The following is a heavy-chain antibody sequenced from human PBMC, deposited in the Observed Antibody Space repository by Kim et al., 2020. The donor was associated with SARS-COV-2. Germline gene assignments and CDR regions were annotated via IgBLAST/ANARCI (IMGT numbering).Heavy chain of an antibody. CDR1: GFTVSSNY. D-gene: IGHD4-17*01. V-gene: IGHV3-53*01. J-gene: IGHJ6*02. Sequence: GGSLRLSCAASGFTVSSNYMSWVRQAPGKGLEWVSVIYSGGSTYYADSVKGRFTISRDNSKNTLYLQMNSLRAEDTAVYYCARDRGGDYALSYYYGMDVWGQGTTVTVSS. CDR3: ARDRGGDYALSYYYGMDV. CDR2: IYSGGST.